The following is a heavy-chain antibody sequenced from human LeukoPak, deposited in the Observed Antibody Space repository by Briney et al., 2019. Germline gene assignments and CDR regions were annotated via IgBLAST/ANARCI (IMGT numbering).Heavy chain of an antibody. D-gene: IGHD1-26*01. CDR1: GGSISSYY. CDR2: IYYSGST. V-gene: IGHV4-59*12. CDR3: AKLASRDYYYYYGMDV. J-gene: IGHJ6*02. Sequence: PSETLSLTCTVSGGSISSYYWSWIRQPPGKGLEWIGYIYYSGSTNYNPSLKSRVTISVDTSKNQFSLKLSSVTAADTAVYYCAKLASRDYYYYYGMDVWGQGTTVTVSS.